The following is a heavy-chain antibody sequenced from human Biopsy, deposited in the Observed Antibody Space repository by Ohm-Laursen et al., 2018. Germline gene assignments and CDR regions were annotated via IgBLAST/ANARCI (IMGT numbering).Heavy chain of an antibody. Sequence: TLSLTCVVFGKTFSDYQWSWIRQPPGKGLEWIGQINQAGTTNYNPSLKSRVSISADASKYEFSLRLTSATAADTAVYLCGNEVHGRDYWGLGAQVTVSS. D-gene: IGHD2-15*01. CDR1: GKTFSDYQ. CDR3: GNEVHGRDY. V-gene: IGHV4-34*08. J-gene: IGHJ4*02. CDR2: INQAGTT.